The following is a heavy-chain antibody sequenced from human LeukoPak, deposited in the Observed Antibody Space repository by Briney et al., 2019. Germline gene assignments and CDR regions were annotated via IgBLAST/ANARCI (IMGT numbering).Heavy chain of an antibody. CDR3: AISSSDYFDY. D-gene: IGHD6-6*01. Sequence: GGSLRLSCAASGFTFSSYWMSWVRQAPGKGLEWVANIKQDGSEKYYVDSVKGRFTISRDNAKNSLYLQMNSLRAEDTAVFYCAISSSDYFDYWAREPWSPSPQ. V-gene: IGHV3-7*01. CDR1: GFTFSSYW. J-gene: IGHJ4*02. CDR2: IKQDGSEK.